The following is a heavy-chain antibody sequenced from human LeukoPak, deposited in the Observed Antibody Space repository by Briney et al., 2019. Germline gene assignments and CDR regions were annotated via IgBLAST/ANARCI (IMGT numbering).Heavy chain of an antibody. D-gene: IGHD5-18*01. CDR3: AREGYSYTIDY. Sequence: GGSLRLSCAASGFTFSSYAMSWVRQAPGKGLEWVAVISYDGSNKYYADSVKGRFTISRDNSKNTLYLQMNSLRAEDTAVYYCAREGYSYTIDYWGQGTLVTVSS. CDR2: ISYDGSNK. CDR1: GFTFSSYA. J-gene: IGHJ4*02. V-gene: IGHV3-30-3*01.